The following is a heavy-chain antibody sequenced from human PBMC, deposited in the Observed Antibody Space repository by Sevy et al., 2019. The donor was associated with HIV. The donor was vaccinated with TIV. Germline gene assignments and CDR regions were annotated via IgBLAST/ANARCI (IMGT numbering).Heavy chain of an antibody. CDR3: AREHIAVAGIGYYFDY. Sequence: GGSLRLSCPASGFTFSGYGMHWVRQAPGKGLEWVAVIWYDGTNKYYTDSVKGRFTISRDNSKNTLYLQMNSLRAEDTAVYYCAREHIAVAGIGYYFDYWGQGTLVTVSS. J-gene: IGHJ4*02. D-gene: IGHD6-19*01. CDR1: GFTFSGYG. V-gene: IGHV3-33*01. CDR2: IWYDGTNK.